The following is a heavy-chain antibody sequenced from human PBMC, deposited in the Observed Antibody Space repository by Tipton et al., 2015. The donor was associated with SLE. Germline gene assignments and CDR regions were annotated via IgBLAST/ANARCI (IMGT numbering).Heavy chain of an antibody. Sequence: SLRLSCAASGFPFSDSYMSWIRPAPGKGLEWVSYISSSGSTIYYADSVKGRFTISRDNAKNSLYLQMNSLRAEDTAVYYCARPRGITGSPGDVESWGQGTRGTGSS. J-gene: IGHJ3*02. CDR3: ARPRGITGSPGDVES. CDR1: GFPFSDSY. CDR2: ISSSGSTI. V-gene: IGHV3-11*01. D-gene: IGHD1-20*01.